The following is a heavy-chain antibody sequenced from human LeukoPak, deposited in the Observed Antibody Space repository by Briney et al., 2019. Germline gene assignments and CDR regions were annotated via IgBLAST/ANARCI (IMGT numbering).Heavy chain of an antibody. D-gene: IGHD6-6*01. J-gene: IGHJ4*02. Sequence: PGGSLRLSCAASGFTVSSNYMSWVRQAPGKGLEWVANIKLDGSEKNYVDSVKGRFTISRDNTKNSLYLQMNSLRVEDTAVYYCARVGGIAARRHLDYWGQGTLVTVSS. V-gene: IGHV3-7*03. CDR3: ARVGGIAARRHLDY. CDR1: GFTVSSNY. CDR2: IKLDGSEK.